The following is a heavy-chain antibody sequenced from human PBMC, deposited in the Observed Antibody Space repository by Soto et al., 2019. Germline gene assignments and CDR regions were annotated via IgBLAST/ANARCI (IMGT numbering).Heavy chain of an antibody. J-gene: IGHJ6*02. CDR1: GYTFTSYG. D-gene: IGHD3-10*01. V-gene: IGHV1-18*01. CDR3: ARKPITMVRGGYYYGMDV. CDR2: ISAYNGNT. Sequence: KKMAASVKVSCKASGYTFTSYGISWVRQAPGQGLEWMGWISAYNGNTNYAQKLQGRVTMTTDTSTSTAYMELRSLRSDDTAVYYCARKPITMVRGGYYYGMDVWGQGTTVTVSS.